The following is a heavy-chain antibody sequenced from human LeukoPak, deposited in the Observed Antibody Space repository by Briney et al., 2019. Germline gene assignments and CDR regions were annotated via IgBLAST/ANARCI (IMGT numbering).Heavy chain of an antibody. Sequence: GSLRLSCAASGFTLSSYSMNWVRQAPGKGLEWVSAISGSGGSTYYADSVKGRFTISRDNSKNTLYLQMNSLRAEDTAVYYCAKDRHGDDFWSGGDYWGQGTLVTVSS. V-gene: IGHV3-23*01. D-gene: IGHD3-3*01. CDR2: ISGSGGST. CDR1: GFTLSSYS. J-gene: IGHJ4*02. CDR3: AKDRHGDDFWSGGDY.